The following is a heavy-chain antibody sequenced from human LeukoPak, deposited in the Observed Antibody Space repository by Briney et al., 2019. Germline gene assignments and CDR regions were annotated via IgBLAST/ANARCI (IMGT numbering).Heavy chain of an antibody. V-gene: IGHV3-23*01. CDR2: ISGSGGAT. J-gene: IGHJ3*02. CDR1: GFTFNTYG. CDR3: ARDRSDYGGNSGAFDI. Sequence: PGGSLRLSCVASGFTFNTYGMSWVRQAPGKGLEWVSGISGSGGATYYADSVKGRFTISRDNAKNSLYLQMNSLRAEDTAVYYCARDRSDYGGNSGAFDIWGQGTMVTVSS. D-gene: IGHD4-23*01.